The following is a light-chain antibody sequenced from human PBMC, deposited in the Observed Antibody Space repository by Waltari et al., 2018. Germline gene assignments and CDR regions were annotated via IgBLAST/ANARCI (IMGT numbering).Light chain of an antibody. CDR3: QQYDGSVLT. J-gene: IGKJ4*01. CDR1: QTINNNF. V-gene: IGKV3-20*01. CDR2: GAS. Sequence: IVLTQSPDTLSLSPGQRATLSCRASQTINNNFLVWYQQKPDQAPRLIIPGASNRATGFPDRFSGSGSGTDFTLTISSLEPEDFAVYYCQQYDGSVLTFGGGTKVEI.